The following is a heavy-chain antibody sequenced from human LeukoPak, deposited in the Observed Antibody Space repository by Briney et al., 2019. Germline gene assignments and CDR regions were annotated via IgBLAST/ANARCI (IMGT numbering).Heavy chain of an antibody. J-gene: IGHJ6*03. CDR3: ARVVPQGVPRWWWLRYESYCYMDV. D-gene: IGHD5-12*01. Sequence: GASVKVSCKASGYTFTSYDINWVRQATGQGLEWMGWMNPNSGNTGYAQKFQGRVTMTRNTSISTAYMELSSLRSEDTAVYYCARVVPQGVPRWWWLRYESYCYMDVWGKGTTVTVSS. CDR2: MNPNSGNT. CDR1: GYTFTSYD. V-gene: IGHV1-8*01.